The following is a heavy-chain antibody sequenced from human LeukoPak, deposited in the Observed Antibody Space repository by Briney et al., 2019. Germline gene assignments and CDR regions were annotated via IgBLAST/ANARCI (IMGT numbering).Heavy chain of an antibody. V-gene: IGHV3-43*02. D-gene: IGHD3-10*02. CDR2: ISGDGGST. CDR3: AKDRQRMFHYGMDV. CDR1: GFTFDDYA. J-gene: IGHJ6*02. Sequence: GGSLRLSCAASGFTFDDYAMHWVRQAPGKGLEWVSVISGDGGSTYYADSVKGRFTISRDNSKNSLYPQMNSLRTEDTALYYCAKDRQRMFHYGMDVWGQGTTITVSS.